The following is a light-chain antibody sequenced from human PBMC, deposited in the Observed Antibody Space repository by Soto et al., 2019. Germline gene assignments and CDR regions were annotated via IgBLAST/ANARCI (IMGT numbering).Light chain of an antibody. CDR3: QQYGSSGT. CDR1: QSVSRY. J-gene: IGKJ1*01. V-gene: IGKV3-11*01. CDR2: DAS. Sequence: EIVLTQSPVTLSLSPGEIATLSCRASQSVSRYLGWYQQKPGQAPRLLISDASNRATGIPARFTGSGSGTDFTLTISRLEPEDFAVYYCQQYGSSGTFGQGTKVDIK.